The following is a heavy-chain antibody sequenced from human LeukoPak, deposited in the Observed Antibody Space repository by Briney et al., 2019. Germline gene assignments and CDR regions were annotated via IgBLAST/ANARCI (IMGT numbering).Heavy chain of an antibody. CDR3: ARHSREGGNSLGAFDI. Sequence: ASVKVSCKASGYTFTVYYMHWVRQAPGQGLEWMGGIIPIFGTANYAQKFQGRVTITTDESTSTAYMELSSLRSEDTAVYYCARHSREGGNSLGAFDIWGQGTMVTVSS. V-gene: IGHV1-69*05. J-gene: IGHJ3*02. CDR2: IIPIFGTA. CDR1: GYTFTVYY. D-gene: IGHD4-23*01.